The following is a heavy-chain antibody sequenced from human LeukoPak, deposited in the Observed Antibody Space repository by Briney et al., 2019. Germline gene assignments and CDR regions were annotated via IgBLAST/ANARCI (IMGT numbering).Heavy chain of an antibody. J-gene: IGHJ5*02. CDR3: AKGQGHNWFDP. V-gene: IGHV3-23*01. Sequence: GGSLGLSCAASGFTFSSYAMSWVRHAPGKGLEWLSAISGSGGSTYYADSVKGRFTISRDNSKNTLYLQMNSLRAEDTAVYYCAKGQGHNWFDPWGQGTLVTVSS. CDR2: ISGSGGST. CDR1: GFTFSSYA.